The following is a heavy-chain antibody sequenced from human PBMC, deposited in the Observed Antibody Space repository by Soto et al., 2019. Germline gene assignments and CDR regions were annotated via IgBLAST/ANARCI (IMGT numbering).Heavy chain of an antibody. D-gene: IGHD3-10*01. CDR2: TIPIFDTP. CDR1: VGTFGNLC. Sequence: QRQLVQSGAEVKKPGSSVKVSCKASVGTFGNLCISWLRQAPGQGLEWMGGTIPIFDTPHYAAKFRDRLTITADATSTAYMGLTSLSSEDTATYYCARDREDVSGTKENWFDSWGQGNLVTVSS. V-gene: IGHV1-69*01. J-gene: IGHJ5*01. CDR3: ARDREDVSGTKENWFDS.